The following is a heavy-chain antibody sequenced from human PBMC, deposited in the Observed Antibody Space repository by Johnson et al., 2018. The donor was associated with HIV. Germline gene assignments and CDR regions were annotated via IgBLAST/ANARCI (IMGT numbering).Heavy chain of an antibody. D-gene: IGHD2-21*01. CDR2: ISNDGNSK. CDR3: VCLRVSLSAFDI. V-gene: IGHV3-30-3*01. Sequence: QVQLVESGGGVVQPGRSLRLSCAASGFSFSNYAMHWVRQAPGKGLEWVAVISNDGNSKYYTESLKGRITISRDNAKNSLYLQMNSLRAEDTAVYYCVCLRVSLSAFDIWGQGTMVTVSS. CDR1: GFSFSNYA. J-gene: IGHJ3*02.